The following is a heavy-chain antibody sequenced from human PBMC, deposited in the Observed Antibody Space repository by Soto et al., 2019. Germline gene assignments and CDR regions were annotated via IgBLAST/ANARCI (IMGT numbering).Heavy chain of an antibody. Sequence: PGESLKISCAASGITFSTYWMSWVRQAPGKGLEWVASIKEDGSEKYYVDSVKGRFTISRDNANDSLFLQMNSLRAEDTAVYYCATYKTVTVTGLRRFDDWGQGTPVTVSS. D-gene: IGHD3-9*01. V-gene: IGHV3-7*03. J-gene: IGHJ4*02. CDR3: ATYKTVTVTGLRRFDD. CDR1: GITFSTYW. CDR2: IKEDGSEK.